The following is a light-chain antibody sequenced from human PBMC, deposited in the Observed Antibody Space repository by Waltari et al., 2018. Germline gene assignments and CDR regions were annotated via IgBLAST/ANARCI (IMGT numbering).Light chain of an antibody. CDR1: QSVDNQ. CDR3: QQRSHWPPG. V-gene: IGKV3-11*01. J-gene: IGKJ4*01. CDR2: DAS. Sequence: EIVLTQSPATLSLSPGERATLSCRASQSVDNQLAWYQQKPGQAPRLLIYDASNRATCIPARFSGSGSSTDFTLTISSLEPEDFALYYCQQRSHWPPGFGGGTKVEIK.